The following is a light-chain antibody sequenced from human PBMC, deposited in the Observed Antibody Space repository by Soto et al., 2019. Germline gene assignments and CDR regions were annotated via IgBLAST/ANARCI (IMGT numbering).Light chain of an antibody. V-gene: IGLV3-21*02. J-gene: IGLJ2*01. CDR1: NIGTKR. CDR2: DDS. CDR3: QVWDVSSDHVV. Sequence: SYELTQPPSVSVAPGQTARLTCGGNNIGTKRVHWYQQKPGQAPVLVVYDDSDRRSWIPERFSGANSGNTATLTISRVEAGDEADFYCQVWDVSSDHVVFGGGTKLTVL.